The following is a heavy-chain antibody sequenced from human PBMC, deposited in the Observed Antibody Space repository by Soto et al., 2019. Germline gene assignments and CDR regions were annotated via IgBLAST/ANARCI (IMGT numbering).Heavy chain of an antibody. CDR1: GYTFTSYG. V-gene: IGHV1-18*04. Sequence: ASVKVSCKASGYTFTSYGISWVRQAPGQGLEWMGWISAYNGNTNYAQKLQGRVTMTTDTSTSTAYMELRSLRSEDTAVYYCASRIYYGSGSYFPPYYYYYGMDVWGQGTTVTVSS. J-gene: IGHJ6*02. CDR2: ISAYNGNT. CDR3: ASRIYYGSGSYFPPYYYYYGMDV. D-gene: IGHD3-10*01.